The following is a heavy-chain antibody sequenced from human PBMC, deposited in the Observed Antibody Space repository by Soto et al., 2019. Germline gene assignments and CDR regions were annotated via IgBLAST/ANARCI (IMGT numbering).Heavy chain of an antibody. CDR1: GFTFSDHY. J-gene: IGHJ6*01. CDR3: TRGLLGGAPSYTFHGMDV. CDR2: SRNRVNSHTT. D-gene: IGHD1-26*01. Sequence: EVQLVESGGGLVQPGGSLRLSCAASGFTFSDHYMDWVRQAPGKGLEWVARSRNRVNSHTTEYAASVKGRFTISRDESKSSLYLQMNSLKIEDTAVYYCTRGLLGGAPSYTFHGMDVWGQGTTLTVSS. V-gene: IGHV3-72*01.